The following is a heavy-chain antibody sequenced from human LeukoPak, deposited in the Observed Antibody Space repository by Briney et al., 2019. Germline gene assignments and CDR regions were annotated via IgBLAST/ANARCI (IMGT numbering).Heavy chain of an antibody. J-gene: IGHJ4*02. CDR1: RGSISGSIRSYY. Sequence: SETLTLTCTVSRGSISGSIRSYYWSWLRQPPGKGLEWIGYISSSGSVNNNPSLRSRVTISVDTSQNQFFLNLSSVSAADTAVYYCARIPLGYSGAYYFDYWGQGTLVTVSP. CDR2: ISSSGSV. CDR3: ARIPLGYSGAYYFDY. V-gene: IGHV4-4*09. D-gene: IGHD5-12*01.